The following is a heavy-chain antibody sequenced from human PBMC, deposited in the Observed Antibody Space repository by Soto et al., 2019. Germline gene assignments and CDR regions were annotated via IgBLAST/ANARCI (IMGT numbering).Heavy chain of an antibody. CDR2: IIPIFDTR. V-gene: IGHV1-69*01. Sequence: QVQVVQSGAEVKKPGSSVKVSCKASGGTSSSYAITWVRQAPGQGLEWMGGIIPIFDTRDYAQKFQDRVTFTADESTTAVYMELSSLISEDTAVYYCASGGTTVNRRFDYWGQGTLVTVSS. CDR1: GGTSSSYA. J-gene: IGHJ4*02. CDR3: ASGGTTVNRRFDY. D-gene: IGHD4-4*01.